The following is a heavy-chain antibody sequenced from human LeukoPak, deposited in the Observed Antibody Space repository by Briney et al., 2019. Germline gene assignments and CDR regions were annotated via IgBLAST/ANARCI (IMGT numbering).Heavy chain of an antibody. CDR3: ARRERCCSSTSCYSYFDY. V-gene: IGHV4-59*01. Sequence: PSETLSLTCSVSGGSISSYYWSWIRQPPGKGLEWIGYIYYSGSTNYNPSLKSRVTISVDTSKNQFSLKLSSVTAADTAVYYCARRERCCSSTSCYSYFDYWGQGTLVTVSS. D-gene: IGHD2-2*02. J-gene: IGHJ4*02. CDR2: IYYSGST. CDR1: GGSISSYY.